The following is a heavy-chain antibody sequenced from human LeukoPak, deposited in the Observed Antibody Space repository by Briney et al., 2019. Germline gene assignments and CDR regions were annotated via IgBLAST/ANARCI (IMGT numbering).Heavy chain of an antibody. J-gene: IGHJ5*02. CDR3: AREAQGLVPAAIPWFDP. CDR2: IYTSGST. Sequence: SETLSLTCTVSGAGDSISTYYWSWIRQPAGKGLEWIGRIYTSGSTNYNPSLKSRVTMSVDTSKNQFSLKLSSVTAADTAVYYCAREAQGLVPAAIPWFDPWGQGTLVTVSS. D-gene: IGHD2-2*01. CDR1: GAGDSISTYY. V-gene: IGHV4-4*07.